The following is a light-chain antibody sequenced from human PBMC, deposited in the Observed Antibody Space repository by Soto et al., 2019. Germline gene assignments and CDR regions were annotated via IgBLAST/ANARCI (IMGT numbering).Light chain of an antibody. CDR1: QSISDY. J-gene: IGKJ2*01. CDR2: GTS. Sequence: DIQMTQFPSSLSASVGDRVTITCRASQSISDYLNWYQKKPGKAPKLLIYGTSYLQSEVPSRFSGRGSGTDFTLTISSLQREDFATYFCQQSYTTANTFGQGTRLEIK. V-gene: IGKV1-39*01. CDR3: QQSYTTANT.